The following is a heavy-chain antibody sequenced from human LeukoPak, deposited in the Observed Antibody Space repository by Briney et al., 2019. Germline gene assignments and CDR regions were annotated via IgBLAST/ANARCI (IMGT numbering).Heavy chain of an antibody. CDR1: GGSISSGDYY. CDR3: PIGRKWFLGN. CDR2: IYYSGST. D-gene: IGHD3-22*01. Sequence: SQTLSLTCTVSGGSISSGDYYWSWIRQPPGKGLEWIGYIYYSGSTYYNPSLKSRVTISVDTSKNQFSLKLSSVTAADTAVYYVPIGRKWFLGNWGQGTLVTVSS. V-gene: IGHV4-30-4*01. J-gene: IGHJ4*02.